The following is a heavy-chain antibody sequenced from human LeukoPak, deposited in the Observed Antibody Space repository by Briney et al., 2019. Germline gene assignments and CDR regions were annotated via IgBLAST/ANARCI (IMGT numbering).Heavy chain of an antibody. CDR3: ARDALYPYYDFWSGYTY. D-gene: IGHD3-3*01. V-gene: IGHV3-21*01. CDR2: ISSSSSYI. CDR1: GFTFNSYS. J-gene: IGHJ4*02. Sequence: PGGSLRLSCAASGFTFNSYSMNWVRQAPGKGLEWVSCISSSSSYIYYADSVKGRFTISRDNAKNSLYLQMNSLRDEDTAVYYCARDALYPYYDFWSGYTYWGQGTLVTVSS.